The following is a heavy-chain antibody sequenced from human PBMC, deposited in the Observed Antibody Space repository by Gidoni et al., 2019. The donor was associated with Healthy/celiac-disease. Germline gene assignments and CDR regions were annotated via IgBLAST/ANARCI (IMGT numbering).Heavy chain of an antibody. CDR1: GFTFGDYA. Sequence: EVQLVESGGGLVKPGRSLRLSCTTSGFTFGDYAMSWFRQAPGKGLEGVGFIRSKAYGGTTEYAASVKGRFTITRDDSKSIAYLQMNSLKTEDTAVYYCTRDRGDYDYVWGSYRYTDYWGQGTLVTVSS. V-gene: IGHV3-49*05. CDR2: IRSKAYGGTT. D-gene: IGHD3-16*02. CDR3: TRDRGDYDYVWGSYRYTDY. J-gene: IGHJ4*02.